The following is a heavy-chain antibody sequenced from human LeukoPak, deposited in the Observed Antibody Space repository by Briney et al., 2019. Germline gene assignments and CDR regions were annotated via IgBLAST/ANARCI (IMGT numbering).Heavy chain of an antibody. J-gene: IGHJ3*02. CDR3: ARGRSKGRDGYNYARDDAFDI. D-gene: IGHD5-24*01. CDR1: GGSFSGYY. Sequence: PSETLSLTCAVHGGSFSGYYWSWIRQPPGKGLEWIGEINHSGSTNYNPSLKSRVTISVDTSKNQFSLKLSSVTAADTAVYYCARGRSKGRDGYNYARDDAFDIWGQGAMVTVSS. V-gene: IGHV4-34*01. CDR2: INHSGST.